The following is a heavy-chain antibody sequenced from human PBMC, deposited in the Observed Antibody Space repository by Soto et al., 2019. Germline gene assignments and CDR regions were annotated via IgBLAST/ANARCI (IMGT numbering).Heavy chain of an antibody. Sequence: QVQLQESGPGLVKPSETLSLTCTVSGGSISSWYWSWIRQPPGKGLEWIGYIYYSGSTNYNPSLKSRVTISVDTSKNQFSLKLRSVTAADTAVYSCARRYGSAIAYWGQGTLVTVSS. J-gene: IGHJ4*02. CDR3: ARRYGSAIAY. D-gene: IGHD1-26*01. V-gene: IGHV4-59*08. CDR1: GGSISSWY. CDR2: IYYSGST.